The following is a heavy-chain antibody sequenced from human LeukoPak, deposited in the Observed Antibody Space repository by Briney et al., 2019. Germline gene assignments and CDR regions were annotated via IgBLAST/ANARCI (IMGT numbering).Heavy chain of an antibody. V-gene: IGHV3-23*01. CDR2: ISASGGST. CDR1: GFTFSSSA. D-gene: IGHD1-26*01. J-gene: IGHJ4*02. Sequence: PGGSLRLSCAASGFTFSSSAMSWVRQVPGKGLEWVSGISASGGSTSYADSVRGRFTISRDNSKNTLYVQMNSLRDEDTAVYYCARAPGSGSYSAFDYWGQGTLVTVSS. CDR3: ARAPGSGSYSAFDY.